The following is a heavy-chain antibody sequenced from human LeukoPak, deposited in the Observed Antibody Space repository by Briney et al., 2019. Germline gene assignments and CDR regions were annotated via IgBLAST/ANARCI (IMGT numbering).Heavy chain of an antibody. CDR2: ISSSSSYI. Sequence: GGSLRLSCAASGFTFSSCAMSWVRQAPGKGLEWVSSISSSSSYIYYADSVKGRFTISKDNAKNSLYLQMNSLRAEDTALYHCARNNGMDVWGQGTTVIVSS. CDR1: GFTFSSCA. V-gene: IGHV3-21*04. CDR3: ARNNGMDV. J-gene: IGHJ6*02.